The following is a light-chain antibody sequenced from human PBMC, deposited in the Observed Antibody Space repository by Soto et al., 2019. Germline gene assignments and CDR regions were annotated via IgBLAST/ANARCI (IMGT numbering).Light chain of an antibody. CDR2: DVS. CDR3: QQRSNWPPYT. V-gene: IGKV3-11*01. Sequence: EIVLTQSPATLSLSPGERATLSCNASQSISRYLAWYQQKPGQAPRLLICDVSDRATGIPARFSGSGSGTDFTLTISSLEPEDFAVYYCQQRSNWPPYTFGQGTKLEIK. J-gene: IGKJ2*01. CDR1: QSISRY.